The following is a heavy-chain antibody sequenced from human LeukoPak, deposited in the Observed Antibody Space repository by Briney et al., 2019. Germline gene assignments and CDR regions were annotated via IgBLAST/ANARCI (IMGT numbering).Heavy chain of an antibody. CDR2: INQDGSEK. Sequence: PGGSLRLSCEASGFRFGGFWMNWVRQAPGKGPERVANINQDGSEKLYVDSVKGRFTISRDNAKNSLYLQMNSLRVEDTAVYYCTRDVREAYAIWGHGTMVTVSS. CDR1: GFRFGGFW. V-gene: IGHV3-7*01. D-gene: IGHD3-16*01. CDR3: TRDVREAYAI. J-gene: IGHJ3*02.